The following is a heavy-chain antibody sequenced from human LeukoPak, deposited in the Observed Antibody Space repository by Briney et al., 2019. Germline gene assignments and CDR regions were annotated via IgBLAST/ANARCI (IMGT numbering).Heavy chain of an antibody. V-gene: IGHV4-59*01. J-gene: IGHJ3*02. CDR3: ARSVSAALRFLEWLGAFDI. CDR1: GGSISSYC. CDR2: IYYSGST. D-gene: IGHD3-3*01. Sequence: SETLSLTCTVSGGSISSYCWSWIRQPPGKGLEWIGYIYYSGSTNYNPSLKSRVTISVDTSKNQFSLKLSSVTAADTAVYYCARSVSAALRFLEWLGAFDIWGQGTMVTVSS.